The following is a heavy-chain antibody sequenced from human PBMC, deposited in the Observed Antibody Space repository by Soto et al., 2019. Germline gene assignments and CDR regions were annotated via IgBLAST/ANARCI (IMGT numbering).Heavy chain of an antibody. CDR2: INHSGST. CDR3: ATGNYYGSGSYFLGYYYYGMDV. CDR1: GGSFSGYY. Sequence: KTSETLSLTCAVYGGSFSGYYWSWIRQPPGKGLEWIGEINHSGSTNYNPSIKSRVTISVDTSKNQFSLKLSSVTAADTAVYYCATGNYYGSGSYFLGYYYYGMDVWGQGTTVTVSS. D-gene: IGHD3-10*01. J-gene: IGHJ6*02. V-gene: IGHV4-34*01.